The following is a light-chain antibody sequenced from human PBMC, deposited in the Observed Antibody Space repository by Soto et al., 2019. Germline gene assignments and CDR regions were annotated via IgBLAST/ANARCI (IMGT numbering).Light chain of an antibody. CDR2: WAS. CDR1: QSVFSNSNNKKY. CDR3: QQYYSTPWT. V-gene: IGKV4-1*01. J-gene: IGKJ1*01. Sequence: DIVRTQSAESLAVSMGERATINCKSSQSVFSNSNNKKYLAWYQQKPGQPPKLLIHWASIRESGVPDRFSGSGSGTDFTLTINSLQAEDVAVYYCQQYYSTPWTFGQGTKVDNK.